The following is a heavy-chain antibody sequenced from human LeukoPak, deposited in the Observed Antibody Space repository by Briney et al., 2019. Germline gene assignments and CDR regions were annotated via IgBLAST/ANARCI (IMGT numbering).Heavy chain of an antibody. CDR1: GYTFTSYV. D-gene: IGHD3-3*01. CDR2: INAFNGKT. CDR3: ARPYYDFWSGYYD. V-gene: IGHV1-18*01. Sequence: AAVKDSCMESGYTFTSYVISSVRQAPGQGLEWMGWINAFNGKTNYLQKLQSRVTITTETSTSTAYMELRSLRSDDTAVYYCARPYYDFWSGYYDWGKGTLVTVSS. J-gene: IGHJ4*02.